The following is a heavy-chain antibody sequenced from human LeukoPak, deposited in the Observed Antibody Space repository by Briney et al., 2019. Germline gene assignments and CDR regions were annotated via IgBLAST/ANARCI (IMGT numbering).Heavy chain of an antibody. CDR1: SGSISSSSYY. Sequence: SGTLSLTCTVSSGSISSSSYYWGWIRQPPGKGLEWIGSIYYSGSTYYNPSLKSRVTISVDTSKNQFSLKLSSVTAADTAVYYCAMLYDSSGYFLGLDAFDIWGQGTMVTVSS. J-gene: IGHJ3*02. CDR3: AMLYDSSGYFLGLDAFDI. V-gene: IGHV4-39*07. CDR2: IYYSGST. D-gene: IGHD3-22*01.